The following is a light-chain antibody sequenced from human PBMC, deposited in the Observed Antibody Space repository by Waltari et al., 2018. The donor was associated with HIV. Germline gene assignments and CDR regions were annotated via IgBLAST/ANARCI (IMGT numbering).Light chain of an antibody. Sequence: DIVMTQSPLSLSVTPGEPASISCRSSESLLYSNGTHYLDWYLQKPGQSPQLLISFVSDRASGGPDRFVVSGAGTDFTLKNSRVETEDVGGYCCMQALHIPCTVGQGTKLEIK. CDR1: ESLLYSNGTHY. CDR2: FVS. CDR3: MQALHIPCT. J-gene: IGKJ2*02. V-gene: IGKV2-28*01.